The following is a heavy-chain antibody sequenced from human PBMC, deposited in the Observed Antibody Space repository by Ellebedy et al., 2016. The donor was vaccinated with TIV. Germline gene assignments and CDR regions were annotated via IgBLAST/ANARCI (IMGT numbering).Heavy chain of an antibody. J-gene: IGHJ6*02. CDR3: ATDWMVKTYYYYYGMDV. CDR1: GGTFSSYA. V-gene: IGHV1-24*01. D-gene: IGHD6-19*01. Sequence: ASVKVSCKASGGTFSSYAISWVRQAPGKGLEWMGGFDPEDGETIYAQKFQGRVTMTEDTSTDTAYMELSNLRSEDTAVYYCATDWMVKTYYYYYGMDVWGQGTTVTVSS. CDR2: FDPEDGET.